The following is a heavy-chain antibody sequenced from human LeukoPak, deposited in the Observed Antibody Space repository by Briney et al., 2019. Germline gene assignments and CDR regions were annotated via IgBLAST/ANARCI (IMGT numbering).Heavy chain of an antibody. V-gene: IGHV3-23*01. J-gene: IGHJ4*02. D-gene: IGHD6-19*01. CDR3: AKDRDEQWLVNYFDY. Sequence: GGSLRLSCAASGFTFSSYGMSWVRQAPGKGLEWVSGISGSGGSTYYADSVKGRFTISRDNSKNTLYLQMNSLRAEDTAVYYCAKDRDEQWLVNYFDYWGQGTLVTVSS. CDR1: GFTFSSYG. CDR2: ISGSGGST.